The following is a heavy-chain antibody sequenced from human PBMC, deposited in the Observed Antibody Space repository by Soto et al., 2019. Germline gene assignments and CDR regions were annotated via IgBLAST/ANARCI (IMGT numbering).Heavy chain of an antibody. CDR1: GFTFSSYA. CDR3: AKDRIMITFGGVIPLDY. CDR2: ISGSGGST. D-gene: IGHD3-16*02. J-gene: IGHJ4*02. Sequence: GGSLRLSCAASGFTFSSYAMSWVRQAPGKGLEWVSAISGSGGSTYYADSVKGRFTISRDNSKNTLYLQMNSLRAEDTAVYYCAKDRIMITFGGVIPLDYWGQGTLVTVSS. V-gene: IGHV3-23*01.